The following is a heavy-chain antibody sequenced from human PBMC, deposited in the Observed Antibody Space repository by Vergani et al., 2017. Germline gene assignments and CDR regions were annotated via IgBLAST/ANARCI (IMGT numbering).Heavy chain of an antibody. CDR1: GGSISSGSYY. D-gene: IGHD2-15*01. J-gene: IGHJ4*02. V-gene: IGHV4-61*02. CDR2: IYTSGST. CDR3: ARFCSGGSCYSGFDY. Sequence: QVQLQESGPGLVKPSQTLSLTCTVSGGSISSGSYYWSWIRQPAGKGLEWIGRIYTSGSTNYNPSLKSRVTISVDTSKNQFSLKLSSVTAADTAVYYCARFCSGGSCYSGFDYWGQGTLVTVSS.